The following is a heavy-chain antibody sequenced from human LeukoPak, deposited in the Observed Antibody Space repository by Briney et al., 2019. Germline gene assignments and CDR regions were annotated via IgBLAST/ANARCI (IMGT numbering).Heavy chain of an antibody. J-gene: IGHJ4*02. CDR2: INTNTGNP. CDR3: ARDHLYYGSGSSYFDY. D-gene: IGHD3-10*01. CDR1: GYTFTSYG. Sequence: ASVKVSCKASGYTFTSYGISWVRQAPGQGLEWMGWINTNTGNPTYAQGFTGRFVFSLDTSVSTAYLQISSLKAEDTAVYYCARDHLYYGSGSSYFDYWGQGTLVTVSS. V-gene: IGHV7-4-1*02.